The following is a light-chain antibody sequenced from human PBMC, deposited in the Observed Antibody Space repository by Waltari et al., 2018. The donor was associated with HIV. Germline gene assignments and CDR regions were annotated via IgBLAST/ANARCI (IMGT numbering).Light chain of an antibody. CDR2: EVS. CDR1: SSAVGGYNL. J-gene: IGLJ2*01. Sequence: QSALTQPASVSGSPGQSITISCTGTSSAVGGYNLVSWYQKHPGKAPKLMIYEVSKRPSGVSNRFSGSKSGNTASLTISGLQAEDEADYYCCAYAGSTTYVIFGGGTKLTVL. CDR3: CAYAGSTTYVI. V-gene: IGLV2-23*02.